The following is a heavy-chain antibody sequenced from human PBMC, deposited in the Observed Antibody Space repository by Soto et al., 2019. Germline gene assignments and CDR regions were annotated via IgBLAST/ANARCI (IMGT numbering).Heavy chain of an antibody. V-gene: IGHV1-46*01. J-gene: IGHJ4*02. CDR3: ASDILTGYRFDY. D-gene: IGHD3-9*01. CDR1: GYTFTSYY. Sequence: GASVKVSCKASGYTFTSYYMHWVRQAPGQGLEWMGIINPSGGSTSYAQKFQGRVTMTRDTSTSTVYMELSSLRSEDTAVYYCASDILTGYRFDYWGQGTTVTVSS. CDR2: INPSGGST.